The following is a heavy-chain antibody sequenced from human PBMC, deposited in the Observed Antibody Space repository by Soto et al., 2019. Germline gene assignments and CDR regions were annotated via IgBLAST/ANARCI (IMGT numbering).Heavy chain of an antibody. V-gene: IGHV4-59*01. CDR2: IYYSGST. D-gene: IGHD2-2*01. CDR3: ALNVVPDAHDAFDI. J-gene: IGHJ3*02. Sequence: SETLSLTCTVSGGSISSYYWSWIRQPPGKGLEWIGYIYYSGSTNYNPSLKSRVTISVDTSKNQFSLKLSSVTAADTAVYYCALNVVPDAHDAFDIWGQGIVVTVS. CDR1: GGSISSYY.